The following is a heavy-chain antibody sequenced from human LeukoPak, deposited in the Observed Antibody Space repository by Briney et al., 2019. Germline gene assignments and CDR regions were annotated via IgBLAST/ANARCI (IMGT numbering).Heavy chain of an antibody. Sequence: GGSLRLSCAASGFTFSSYAMSWVRQAPGKGLEWVSAISGSGGSTYYADSVKGRFTISRDNSKNTLYLQMNSLRAEDTAVYYCASRITMVRGPDPWDAFDIWGQGTMVTVSS. J-gene: IGHJ3*02. V-gene: IGHV3-23*01. CDR1: GFTFSSYA. CDR2: ISGSGGST. CDR3: ASRITMVRGPDPWDAFDI. D-gene: IGHD3-10*01.